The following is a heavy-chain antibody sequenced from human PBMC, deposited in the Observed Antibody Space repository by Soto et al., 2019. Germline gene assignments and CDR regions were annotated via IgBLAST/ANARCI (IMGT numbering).Heavy chain of an antibody. CDR2: VWHDGSKE. V-gene: IGHV3-33*01. CDR1: GFTFSGHG. CDR3: ARGRGGDYGGNSGYYDY. Sequence: QVQLVESGGGVVQPGRSLRLSCAASGFTFSGHGMHWVRQAPGKGLELVAVVWHDGSKEYYADSVKGRFTISRDNSTNTLHLQMNSLRAEDTAVYSCARGRGGDYGGNSGYYDYWGQGTLVTVSS. D-gene: IGHD4-17*01. J-gene: IGHJ4*02.